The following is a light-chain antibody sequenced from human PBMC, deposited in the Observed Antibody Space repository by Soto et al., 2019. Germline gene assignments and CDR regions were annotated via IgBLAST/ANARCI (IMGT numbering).Light chain of an antibody. Sequence: QSLLTQPPSASATPGQRVTISCSGSNSNSGTNTVNWYQQLPGTAPRLLIYTNNQRPSGVPQRFSGSKTGTSASLAIGGLQSEDGADYYCAAWDDSLGAYVFGTGTKLTVL. J-gene: IGLJ1*01. CDR1: NSNSGTNT. V-gene: IGLV1-44*01. CDR3: AAWDDSLGAYV. CDR2: TNN.